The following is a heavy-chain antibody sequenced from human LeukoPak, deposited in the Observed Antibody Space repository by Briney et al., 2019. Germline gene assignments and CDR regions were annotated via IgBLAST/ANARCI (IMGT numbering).Heavy chain of an antibody. CDR2: IFSSGST. CDR1: GGSISGYY. J-gene: IGHJ4*02. Sequence: PSETLSLTCTVSGGSISGYYWNWIRQPAGKGLEFIGRIFSSGSTDDNPSLKSRVTMSVDTSKNQLSLRLSSVTAADTAVYYCARSGYGSGRIDYWGQGTLVTVSS. D-gene: IGHD3-10*01. V-gene: IGHV4-4*07. CDR3: ARSGYGSGRIDY.